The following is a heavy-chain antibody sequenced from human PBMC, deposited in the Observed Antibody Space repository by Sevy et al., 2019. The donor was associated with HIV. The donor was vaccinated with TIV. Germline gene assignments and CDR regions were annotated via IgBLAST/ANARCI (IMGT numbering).Heavy chain of an antibody. J-gene: IGHJ5*02. D-gene: IGHD6-19*01. CDR1: GGSISDYY. Sequence: SETLSLTCTVSGGSISDYYWNWIRQPPGKGLEWIGYIHYSGSTNYNPSLKSRVTISVDTSKDQFSLKLTSVTVADTAVYYCARATRPVANWFDLWGQRTMVTVSS. CDR3: ARATRPVANWFDL. V-gene: IGHV4-59*01. CDR2: IHYSGST.